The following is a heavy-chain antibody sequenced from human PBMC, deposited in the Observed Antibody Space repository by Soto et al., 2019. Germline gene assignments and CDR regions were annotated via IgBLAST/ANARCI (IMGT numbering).Heavy chain of an antibody. CDR1: GYAFTTYG. CDR2: ISAHNGNT. V-gene: IGHV1-18*01. D-gene: IGHD1-1*01. J-gene: IGHJ4*02. Sequence: QVHLVQSGAEVKKPGASVKVSCQGSGYAFTTYGITWVRQAPGQGLEWMGWISAHNGNTNYAQKLQGRVTVTRDTSTSTAYMELRSLRYDVTAVYYCARGRYGDYWGQGAQVTVSS. CDR3: ARGRYGDY.